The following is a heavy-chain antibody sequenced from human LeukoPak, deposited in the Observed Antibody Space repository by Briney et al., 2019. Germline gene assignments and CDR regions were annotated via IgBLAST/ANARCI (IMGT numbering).Heavy chain of an antibody. CDR1: GFTFSAHS. J-gene: IGHJ4*02. Sequence: GGSLRLSCAASGFTFSAHSMNWVRQAPGKGLEGVASISSRSSYIYYGGSVKGRFTVSRDNARNSVYLQMNSLRVEDTAVYYCVRMAVSGEEALDFDYWGQGTLVTVSS. V-gene: IGHV3-21*01. CDR2: ISSRSSYI. D-gene: IGHD6-19*01. CDR3: VRMAVSGEEALDFDY.